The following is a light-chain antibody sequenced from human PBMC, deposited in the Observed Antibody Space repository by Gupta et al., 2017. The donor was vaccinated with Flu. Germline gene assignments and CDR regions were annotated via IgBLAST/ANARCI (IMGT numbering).Light chain of an antibody. CDR3: QQDYSYPLT. Sequence: AIRMTQSPSSFSASTGDRVTITCRASQGISSYLAWYQQKPGKAPKLLIYAASTLQSGVPSRFSGSGSGTDFILTISCLHSEDFATYYCQQDYSYPLTFGGGTKVEIK. CDR2: AAS. J-gene: IGKJ4*01. V-gene: IGKV1-8*01. CDR1: QGISSY.